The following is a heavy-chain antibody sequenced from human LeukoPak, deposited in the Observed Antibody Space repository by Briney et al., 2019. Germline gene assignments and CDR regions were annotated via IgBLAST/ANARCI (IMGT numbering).Heavy chain of an antibody. J-gene: IGHJ5*02. Sequence: ASVKVSCKASGYTFTGYYMHWLRQAPGQGLEWMGWINPNSGGTNYAHKFQGRVTITRDTSITTAYMELSRTRSDDTAVYYCARDPYVDIVATIRNWFDPWGQGTLVTVSS. D-gene: IGHD5-12*01. CDR2: INPNSGGT. CDR1: GYTFTGYY. V-gene: IGHV1-2*07. CDR3: ARDPYVDIVATIRNWFDP.